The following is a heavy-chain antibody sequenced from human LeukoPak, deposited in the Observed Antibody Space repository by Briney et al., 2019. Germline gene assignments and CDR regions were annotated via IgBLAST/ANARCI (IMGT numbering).Heavy chain of an antibody. V-gene: IGHV4-59*01. CDR1: GGSISSYY. Sequence: SETLSLTRTVSGGSISSYYWSWIRQPPGKGLEWIGYIYYSGSTNYNPSLKSRVTISVDTSKNQFSLKLSSVTAADTAVYYCARRIAADYNWFDPWGQGTLVTVSS. D-gene: IGHD6-13*01. J-gene: IGHJ5*02. CDR2: IYYSGST. CDR3: ARRIAADYNWFDP.